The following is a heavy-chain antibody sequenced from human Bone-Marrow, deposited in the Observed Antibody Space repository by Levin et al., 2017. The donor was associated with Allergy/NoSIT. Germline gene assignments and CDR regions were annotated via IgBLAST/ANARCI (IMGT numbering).Heavy chain of an antibody. CDR3: TRVPGAIVADDGSEEMLGDY. Sequence: GGSLRLSCAASGFTFSNYAMSWVRQAPWKGLEWVSAIRGSGVGTYYAGSVQGRFTISRDNSKNTVFLQLNSLRAEDTGLYYCTRVPGAIVADDGSEEMLGDYWGQGTLVTVSS. J-gene: IGHJ4*02. CDR1: GFTFSNYA. V-gene: IGHV3-23*01. D-gene: IGHD5-12*01. CDR2: IRGSGVGT.